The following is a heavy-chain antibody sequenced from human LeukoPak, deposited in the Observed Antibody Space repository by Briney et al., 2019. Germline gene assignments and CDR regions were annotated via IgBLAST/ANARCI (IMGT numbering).Heavy chain of an antibody. CDR2: INNIATHS. CDR1: GFTFTDSA. D-gene: IGHD1-26*01. Sequence: GGTLRLSCAGSGFTFTDSAINWVRHAPGKGREWGSAINNIATHSYYADSVRGRFSISRDNAKNSVYLQMHSLRAEDTAIYYCARSVPSTFVGAPGDYWGQGTLVTVSS. J-gene: IGHJ4*02. CDR3: ARSVPSTFVGAPGDY. V-gene: IGHV3-21*01.